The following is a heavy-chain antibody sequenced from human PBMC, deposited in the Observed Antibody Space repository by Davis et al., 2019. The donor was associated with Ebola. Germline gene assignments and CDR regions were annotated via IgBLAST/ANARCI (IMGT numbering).Heavy chain of an antibody. CDR3: AKNKDQWLVHIDGFDI. V-gene: IGHV1-8*02. CDR1: GGTFRSYT. Sequence: ASVKVSCKASGGTFRSYTINWVRQATGQGLEWMGWMNPNSGNTGYAQKFQGRVTMTRNTSISTAYMELSSLRSDDTAVYYCAKNKDQWLVHIDGFDIWGQGTMVTVSS. J-gene: IGHJ3*02. D-gene: IGHD6-19*01. CDR2: MNPNSGNT.